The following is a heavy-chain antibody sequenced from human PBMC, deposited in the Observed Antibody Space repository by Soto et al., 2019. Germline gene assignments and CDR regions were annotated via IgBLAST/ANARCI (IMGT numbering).Heavy chain of an antibody. CDR3: ARVDSSSSPYFDY. CDR1: GYIFSSYW. CDR2: IDPSDSYT. Sequence: PGESLKISCKGSGYIFSSYWIGRVRQMPGKGLEWMGRIDPSDSYTNYSPSFQGHVTISADKSISTAYLQWSSLKASDTAMYYCARVDSSSSPYFDYWGQGTLVTVSS. J-gene: IGHJ4*02. D-gene: IGHD6-6*01. V-gene: IGHV5-10-1*01.